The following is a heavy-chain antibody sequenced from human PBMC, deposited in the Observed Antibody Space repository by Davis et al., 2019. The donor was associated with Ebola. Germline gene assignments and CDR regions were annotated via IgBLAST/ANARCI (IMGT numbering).Heavy chain of an antibody. CDR2: IHSDGTST. Sequence: HTGGSLRLSCAASGFSFSSTWMHWVRQAPGKGLVWVSRIHSDGTSTIYTDSVKGRFTISRDNAKNTLYLQMNSLRAEDTAVYYCARDLSAAAGTGDYWGQGTLVTVSS. J-gene: IGHJ4*02. D-gene: IGHD6-13*01. V-gene: IGHV3-74*01. CDR1: GFSFSSTW. CDR3: ARDLSAAAGTGDY.